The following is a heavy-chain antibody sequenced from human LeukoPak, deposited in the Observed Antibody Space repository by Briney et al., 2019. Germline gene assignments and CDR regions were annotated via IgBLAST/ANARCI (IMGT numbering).Heavy chain of an antibody. CDR3: ASIAMAGTQNSSFDY. J-gene: IGHJ4*02. CDR2: IVVGSGNT. V-gene: IGHV1-58*01. CDR1: GFTFTSSA. Sequence: TSVKVSCKASGFTFTSSAVQWVRQARGQRLEWIGWIVVGSGNTNYAQKFQERVTITRDMSTSTAYMELSSLRSEDTAVYYCASIAMAGTQNSSFDYWGQGTLVTVSS. D-gene: IGHD6-19*01.